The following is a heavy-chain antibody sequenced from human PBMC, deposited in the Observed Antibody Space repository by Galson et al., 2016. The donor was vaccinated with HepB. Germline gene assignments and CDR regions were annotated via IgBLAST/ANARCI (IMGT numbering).Heavy chain of an antibody. J-gene: IGHJ4*02. CDR1: GFTFSSYS. CDR3: ARSVEGHFDY. CDR2: ISVYRTI. V-gene: IGHV3-48*04. Sequence: SLRLSCAASGFTFSSYSMNWVRQALGKGLEWVSYISVYRTIYYADSVKGRFTISRDNARNSLYLQMNTLRADDTAVYYCARSVEGHFDYWGQGILVTVSS. D-gene: IGHD1-1*01.